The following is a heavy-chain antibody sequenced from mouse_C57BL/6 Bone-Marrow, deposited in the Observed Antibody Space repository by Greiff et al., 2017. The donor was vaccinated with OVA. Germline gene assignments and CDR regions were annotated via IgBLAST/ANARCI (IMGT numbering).Heavy chain of an antibody. Sequence: VQLQQPGAELVMPGASVKLSCKASGYTFTSYWMHWVKQRPGQGLEWIGAIYPGNSDTSYNQKFKGKAKLTAVTSASTAYMELSSLTNEDSAVYYCTKGTTEDFDYWGQGTTLTVSS. V-gene: IGHV1-5*01. D-gene: IGHD1-1*01. J-gene: IGHJ2*01. CDR3: TKGTTEDFDY. CDR2: IYPGNSDT. CDR1: GYTFTSYW.